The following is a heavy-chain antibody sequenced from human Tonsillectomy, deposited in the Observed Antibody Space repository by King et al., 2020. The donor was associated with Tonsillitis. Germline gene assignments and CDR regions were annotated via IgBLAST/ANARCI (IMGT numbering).Heavy chain of an antibody. V-gene: IGHV3-21*01. CDR2: ISSSGTYI. D-gene: IGHD3-22*01. CDR3: ARDLDSRCFFGFMGFDY. Sequence: VQLVESGGGLVKPGGSLRLSCAASGFTFSTYSMNWVRQAPGKGLEWVSSISSSGTYIYYADSGKGRFTISRDNAKNSLYLQMNSLRAEATAVYYCARDLDSRCFFGFMGFDYWGQGTLVTVSS. CDR1: GFTFSTYS. J-gene: IGHJ4*02.